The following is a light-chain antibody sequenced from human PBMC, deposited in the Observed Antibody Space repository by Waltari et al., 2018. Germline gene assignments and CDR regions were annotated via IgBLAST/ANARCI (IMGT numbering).Light chain of an antibody. CDR3: CSYAGSDTHYV. J-gene: IGLJ1*01. Sequence: HSALTQPRSVSGSPGQSVTVSCTGTSSDVGGYNYVSWYQQHPGKAPKLMIHDVNKRPSGVPDRFSGSKSGNTASLTISGLQAEDEADYYCCSYAGSDTHYVFGTGTKVTVL. CDR1: SSDVGGYNY. V-gene: IGLV2-11*01. CDR2: DVN.